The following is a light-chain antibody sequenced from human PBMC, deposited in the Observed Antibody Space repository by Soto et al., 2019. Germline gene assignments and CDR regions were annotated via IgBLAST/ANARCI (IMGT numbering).Light chain of an antibody. J-gene: IGKJ1*01. V-gene: IGKV1-39*01. CDR3: QQSYSTPLWT. CDR2: DAS. Sequence: DIQMTESPSSLSASLGDRVTITCQASQDISNYLNWYQQKPGKAPKLLIYDASNLETGVPSRFSGSGSGTDFTLTISSLQPEDFATYYCQQSYSTPLWTFGQGTKV. CDR1: QDISNY.